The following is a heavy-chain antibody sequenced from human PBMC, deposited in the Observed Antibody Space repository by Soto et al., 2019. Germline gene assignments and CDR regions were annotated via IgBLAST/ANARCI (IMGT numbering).Heavy chain of an antibody. CDR3: TRSISYCSSSSCYGGFDY. D-gene: IGHD2-2*01. CDR1: GFTFSTYW. Sequence: GGSLRLSCAASGFTFSTYWMHWVRQAPGKGLVWVSRINIDGSSTNYADSVKGPFAISRDNAKNTLYLQLNSLRPEDTAVYYCTRSISYCSSSSCYGGFDYWGQGAMVTVSS. CDR2: INIDGSST. V-gene: IGHV3-74*01. J-gene: IGHJ4*02.